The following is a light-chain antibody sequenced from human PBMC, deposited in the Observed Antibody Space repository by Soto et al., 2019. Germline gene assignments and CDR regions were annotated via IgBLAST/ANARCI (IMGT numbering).Light chain of an antibody. V-gene: IGKV1-5*03. Sequence: DIQMTQSPSSLSASVGDRVTITCRASQSLSTWLAWYQQKPGKAPKLLIYKASILESGVPPRFSGSGSGTEFTLTISSLQPDDFATYYCQHYTFSPTFGPGTKVDV. CDR2: KAS. CDR1: QSLSTW. CDR3: QHYTFSPT. J-gene: IGKJ3*01.